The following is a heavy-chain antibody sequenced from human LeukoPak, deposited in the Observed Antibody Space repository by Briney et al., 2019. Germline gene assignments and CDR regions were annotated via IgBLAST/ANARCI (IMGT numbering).Heavy chain of an antibody. Sequence: SETLSLTCTVSGGSISSSSYYWGWIRQPPGKGLEWIGSIYYSGSTYYNPSLKSRVTISVDTSKNQFSLKLSSVTAADTAVYYCAREAKPRTLRLYGDHGGWFDPWGQGTLVTVSS. V-gene: IGHV4-39*07. CDR2: IYYSGST. D-gene: IGHD4-17*01. CDR1: GGSISSSSYY. CDR3: AREAKPRTLRLYGDHGGWFDP. J-gene: IGHJ5*02.